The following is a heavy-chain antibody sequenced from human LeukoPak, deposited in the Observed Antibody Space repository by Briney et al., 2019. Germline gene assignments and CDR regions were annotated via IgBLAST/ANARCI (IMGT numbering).Heavy chain of an antibody. V-gene: IGHV4-59*01. CDR1: GGSISSYY. J-gene: IGHJ4*02. CDR2: IYYSGST. CDR3: ARQGYWFDY. D-gene: IGHD2-8*02. Sequence: SETLSFTCTVSGGSISSYYWSWIRQPPGKGLEWIGYIYYSGSTNYNPSLKSRVTISVDTSKNQFSLKLSSVTAADTAVYYCARQGYWFDYWGQGTLVTVSS.